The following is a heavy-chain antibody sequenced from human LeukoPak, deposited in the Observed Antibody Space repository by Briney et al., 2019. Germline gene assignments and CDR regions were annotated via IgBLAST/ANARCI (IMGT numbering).Heavy chain of an antibody. D-gene: IGHD3-3*01. Sequence: GASVKVSCKASGYTFTTYDINWVRQATGQGLEWMGWMNPNSGNTGYAQKFQGRVTITRNTSIGTVYIELSSLRSEDTAVYYCARGAPLRSLEWDFDYWGQGTLVTVSS. CDR2: MNPNSGNT. V-gene: IGHV1-8*03. J-gene: IGHJ4*02. CDR3: ARGAPLRSLEWDFDY. CDR1: GYTFTTYD.